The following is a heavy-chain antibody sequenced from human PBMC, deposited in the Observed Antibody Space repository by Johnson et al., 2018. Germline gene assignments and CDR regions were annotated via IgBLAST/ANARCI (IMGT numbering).Heavy chain of an antibody. J-gene: IGHJ6*02. V-gene: IGHV3-33*03. Sequence: QVQLVESGGSVVQPGRSLRLSCAVSGLKFTNYGMHWFRQAPGKGLEWVAVIWYDGSKKYYGDSVKGRFTISRDNSKNMVYLEMNSLRVEDTGLYSCVCGYSGYDVGYGMDVWGQGTTVIVSS. CDR1: GLKFTNYG. CDR3: VCGYSGYDVGYGMDV. CDR2: IWYDGSKK. D-gene: IGHD5-12*01.